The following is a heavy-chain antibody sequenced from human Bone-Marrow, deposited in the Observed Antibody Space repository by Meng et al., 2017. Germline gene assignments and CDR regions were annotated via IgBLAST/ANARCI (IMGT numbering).Heavy chain of an antibody. Sequence: GGPLRLSCAASGFSFSSYGFHWVRQAPGKGLEWVAVISFDETNQYYADSVKGRFTLSRDNSKNTLYLQLSSLRADDTAVYYCARDGRAHYGSGTYSKYWGQGTLVTVSS. CDR3: ARDGRAHYGSGTYSKY. D-gene: IGHD3-10*01. CDR2: ISFDETNQ. V-gene: IGHV3-33*05. CDR1: GFSFSSYG. J-gene: IGHJ4*02.